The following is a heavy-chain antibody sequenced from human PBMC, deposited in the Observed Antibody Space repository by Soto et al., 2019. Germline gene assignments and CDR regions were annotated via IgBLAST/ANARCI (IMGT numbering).Heavy chain of an antibody. J-gene: IGHJ6*02. D-gene: IGHD2-21*02. Sequence: SETLSLTCTVSGGSISGYYWSWIRQPPGKGLEWIGYMYNTGSTVYNPSFKSRVTISVDTSKNQFSLKLNSVSAADTAVYYCARDLWGYCGTDCYPLDVWGQGTTVT. CDR2: MYNTGST. CDR1: GGSISGYY. CDR3: ARDLWGYCGTDCYPLDV. V-gene: IGHV4-59*01.